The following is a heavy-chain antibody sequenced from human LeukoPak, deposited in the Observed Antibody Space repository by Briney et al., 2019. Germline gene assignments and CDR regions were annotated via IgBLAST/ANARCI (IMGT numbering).Heavy chain of an antibody. D-gene: IGHD1-14*01. CDR1: VYTFTSDG. CDR3: GRIWAHNGNPRDWFDL. V-gene: IGHV1-18*01. J-gene: IGHJ5*02. Sequence: SVNLSCTASVYTFTSDGISWVRQAPRQGLEWMGWISAYNGNTNYAHKLQGRVTMTTDTSTSKAYMKLRSRRSDDTAVYYCGRIWAHNGNPRDWFDLWGQETLVTVSS. CDR2: ISAYNGNT.